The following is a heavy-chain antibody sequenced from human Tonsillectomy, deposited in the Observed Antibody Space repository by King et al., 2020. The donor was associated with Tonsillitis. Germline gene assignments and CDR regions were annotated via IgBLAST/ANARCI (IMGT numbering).Heavy chain of an antibody. J-gene: IGHJ4*02. D-gene: IGHD3-16*01. CDR3: ARDSLGGYRFDH. Sequence: VQLVESGGGLIQPGGSLRLSCAASGFTVSSNYMSWVRQAPGKGLEWVSVIYDSGTTYYADSVKGRFTISRDDSKNTLYLQMHSLRAEDTAVYYCARDSLGGYRFDHWGQGTLVTVSS. V-gene: IGHV3-53*01. CDR2: IYDSGTT. CDR1: GFTVSSNY.